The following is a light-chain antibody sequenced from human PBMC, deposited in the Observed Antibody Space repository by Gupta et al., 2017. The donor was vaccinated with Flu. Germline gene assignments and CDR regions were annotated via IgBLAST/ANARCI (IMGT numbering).Light chain of an antibody. Sequence: QSVLTQPPSVSAAPGQKVTISCSGTSSNIGNNYVSWYQQVPGTAPKLLIYDNNQRPSGISDRFSGSKSGTSGTLDITGLQTGDEADYYCGTWDTSLRARVFGGGTNLTVL. V-gene: IGLV1-51*01. CDR3: GTWDTSLRARV. CDR2: DNN. J-gene: IGLJ3*02. CDR1: SSNIGNNY.